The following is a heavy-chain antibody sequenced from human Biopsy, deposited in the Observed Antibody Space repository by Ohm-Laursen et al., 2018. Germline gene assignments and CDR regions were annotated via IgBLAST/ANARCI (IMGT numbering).Heavy chain of an antibody. CDR2: ISTYNDDT. J-gene: IGHJ3*02. CDR1: GYTFTAYG. D-gene: IGHD3-3*01. V-gene: IGHV1-18*04. CDR3: ARDPGYDFWSGSDPFDI. Sequence: ASVTASCKLSGYTFTAYGISWVRQAPGQGLGWLGWISTYNDDTNIAQKFQGRVSMTTDTSTRTAYMELRSLRSGDTAIYFCARDPGYDFWSGSDPFDIWGQGTLVTVS.